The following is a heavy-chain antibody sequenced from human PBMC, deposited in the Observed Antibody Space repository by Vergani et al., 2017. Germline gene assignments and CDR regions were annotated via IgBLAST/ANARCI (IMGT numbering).Heavy chain of an antibody. CDR2: IIPILGIA. CDR1: GGTFSSYT. J-gene: IGHJ2*01. V-gene: IGHV1-69*02. CDR3: ARVWGSYYYFDL. Sequence: QVQLVQSGAEVKKPGSSVKVSCKASGGTFSSYTISWVRQAPGQGLEWMGRIIPILGIANYAQKFQGRVTITADKSTSTAYMELSSLRSEDTAVYYCARVWGSYYYFDLWGRGTLVTVSS. D-gene: IGHD3-16*01.